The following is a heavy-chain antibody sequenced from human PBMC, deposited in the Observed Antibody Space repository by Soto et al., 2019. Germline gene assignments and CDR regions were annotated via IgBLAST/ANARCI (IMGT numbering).Heavy chain of an antibody. Sequence: QLQLQESGPGLVKPSETLSLTCTVSGGSISSSSYYWGWIRQPPGKGLEWIGSIYYSGSTYYNPSLKSRVTISVDTSKNQFSLKLSSVTAADTAVYYCARRVVSTGTYYDILTDYYYYGMDVWGQGTTVTVSS. J-gene: IGHJ6*02. D-gene: IGHD3-9*01. V-gene: IGHV4-39*01. CDR3: ARRVVSTGTYYDILTDYYYYGMDV. CDR1: GGSISSSSYY. CDR2: IYYSGST.